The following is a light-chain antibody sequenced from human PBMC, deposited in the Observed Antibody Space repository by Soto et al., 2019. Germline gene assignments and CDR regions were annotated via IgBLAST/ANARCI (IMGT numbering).Light chain of an antibody. J-gene: IGLJ1*01. V-gene: IGLV1-51*01. CDR1: SSNIGSNY. CDR2: DNN. CDR3: GTWDSSLSAYV. Sequence: QSVLTQPPSVSAAPGQKVTISCSGSSSNIGSNYVSWYQQLPGTGPKLLIYDNNERPSGIPDRFSGSKSGTSATLGITGLQTGDEADYYCGTWDSSLSAYVFGTGTKVTVL.